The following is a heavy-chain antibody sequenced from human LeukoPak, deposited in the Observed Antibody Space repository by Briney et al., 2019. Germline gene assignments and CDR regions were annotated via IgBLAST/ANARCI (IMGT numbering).Heavy chain of an antibody. D-gene: IGHD1-26*01. V-gene: IGHV1-8*01. J-gene: IGHJ6*02. CDR3: ARGALAVGATKYYYYGMDV. CDR1: GYTFTSYD. Sequence: ASVKVSFKASGYTFTSYDINWVRQATGQGLEWMGWMNPNSGNTGYAQKFQGRVTMTRNTSISTVYMELSSLRSEDTAVYYCARGALAVGATKYYYYGMDVWGQGTTVTVSS. CDR2: MNPNSGNT.